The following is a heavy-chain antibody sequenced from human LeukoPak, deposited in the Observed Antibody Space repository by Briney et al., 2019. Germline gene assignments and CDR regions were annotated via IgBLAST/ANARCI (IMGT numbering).Heavy chain of an antibody. CDR3: ARDPSYGSGSRYAFDI. CDR2: INPSGGST. V-gene: IGHV1-46*01. Sequence: SVKVSCTSSGYTFTSHYRHWVRQPPAQGLEWKGIINPSGGSTSYAQKFQGRVTMTRDMSTSTVYMELSSLRSEDTAVYYCARDPSYGSGSRYAFDIWGQGTMVTVSS. D-gene: IGHD3-10*01. J-gene: IGHJ3*02. CDR1: GYTFTSHY.